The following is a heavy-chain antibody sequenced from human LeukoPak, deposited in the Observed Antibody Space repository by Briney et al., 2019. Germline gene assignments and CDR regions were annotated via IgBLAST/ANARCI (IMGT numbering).Heavy chain of an antibody. Sequence: GGSLRLSCAASGFSFSAYDMHWVRQAPGKGLEWVAVVSYDGGNRYHADSVKGRFTISRDNSKNTLYLQVNNLTTEDTAVYFCAKTMVRTAILLSLPSYYYGLDVWGTGTTVTVSS. CDR2: VSYDGGNR. V-gene: IGHV3-30*18. D-gene: IGHD3-10*01. J-gene: IGHJ6*04. CDR3: AKTMVRTAILLSLPSYYYGLDV. CDR1: GFSFSAYD.